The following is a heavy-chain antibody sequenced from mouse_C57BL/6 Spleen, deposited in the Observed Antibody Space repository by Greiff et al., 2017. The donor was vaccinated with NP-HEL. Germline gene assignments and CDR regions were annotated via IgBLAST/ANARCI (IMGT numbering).Heavy chain of an antibody. CDR1: GFTITDYY. Sequence: VQLQQSGAELVKPGASVKLSCTASGFTITDYYMHWVKQRTEQGLEWIGRIDPEDGGTNYAPKFQGKATMTADTSSNTAYLQLSSLTSEDTAVYYGARDYFDYWGQGTTLTVSS. J-gene: IGHJ2*01. V-gene: IGHV14-2*01. CDR2: IDPEDGGT. CDR3: ARDYFDY.